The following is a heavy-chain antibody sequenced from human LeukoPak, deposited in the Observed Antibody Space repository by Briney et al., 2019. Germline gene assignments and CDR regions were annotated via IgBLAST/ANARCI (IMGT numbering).Heavy chain of an antibody. V-gene: IGHV3-53*01. CDR2: IYSGGST. J-gene: IGHJ4*02. Sequence: GSLRLSCAASGFTVSSNYMSWVRQAPGKGLEWVSVIYSGGSTYYADSVKGRFTISRDNSKNTLYLQMNSLRAEDTAVYYCAKECIVLWFGESIPYYFDYWGQGTLVTVSS. CDR1: GFTVSSNY. D-gene: IGHD3-10*01. CDR3: AKECIVLWFGESIPYYFDY.